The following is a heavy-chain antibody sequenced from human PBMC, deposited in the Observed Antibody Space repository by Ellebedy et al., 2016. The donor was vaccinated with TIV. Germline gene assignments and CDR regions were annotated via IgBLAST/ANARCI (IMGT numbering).Heavy chain of an antibody. CDR2: IIPIFGTA. Sequence: SVKVSXKASGGTFSSYAISWVRQAPGQGLEWMGGIIPIFGTANYAQKFQGRVTITADESTSTAYMGLSSLRSEDTAVYYCARDKGIRGDYYYYGMDVWGQGTTVTVSS. V-gene: IGHV1-69*13. D-gene: IGHD1-14*01. CDR1: GGTFSSYA. CDR3: ARDKGIRGDYYYYGMDV. J-gene: IGHJ6*02.